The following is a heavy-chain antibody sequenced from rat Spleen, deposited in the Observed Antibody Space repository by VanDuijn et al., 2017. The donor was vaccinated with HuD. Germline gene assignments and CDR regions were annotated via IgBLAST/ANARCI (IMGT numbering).Heavy chain of an antibody. D-gene: IGHD1-6*01. CDR2: ITNASGGT. V-gene: IGHV5-31*01. CDR1: GFTFNYYW. Sequence: EVQLVESGGGLVHPGRSLKLSCVTSGFTFNYYWMTWIRQAPGQGLEWVASITNASGGTHYPDSVKGRFTSDRDIAKTTLYLQMDSLRSEDTATYYCARHTTDLYYFDYWGQGVMVTVSS. CDR3: ARHTTDLYYFDY. J-gene: IGHJ2*01.